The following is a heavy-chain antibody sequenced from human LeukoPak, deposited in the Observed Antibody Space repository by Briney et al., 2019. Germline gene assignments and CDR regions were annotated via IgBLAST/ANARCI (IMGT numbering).Heavy chain of an antibody. D-gene: IGHD1-1*01. CDR3: ARRTGTQYSSDAFDI. CDR2: ISAYNGNT. Sequence: ASVRVSCKASGYTFTSYGISWVRQAPGQGLEWMGWISAYNGNTNYAQKHQGRVTMTTDTSTSTAYMELRSLRSDDTAVYYCARRTGTQYSSDAFDIWGQGTMVTVSS. J-gene: IGHJ3*02. V-gene: IGHV1-18*01. CDR1: GYTFTSYG.